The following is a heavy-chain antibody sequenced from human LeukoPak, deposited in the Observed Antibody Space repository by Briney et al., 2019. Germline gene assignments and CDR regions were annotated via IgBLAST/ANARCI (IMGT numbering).Heavy chain of an antibody. J-gene: IGHJ4*02. CDR3: AKGYCSSTSCYYYFDY. CDR1: GYTFTSYY. Sequence: ASVKVSCKASGYTFTSYYMHWVRQAPGQGLEWMGIINPSGGSTSYAQKSQGRVTMTRDTSTSTVYMELSSLRSEDTAVYYCAKGYCSSTSCYYYFDYWGQGTLVTVSS. V-gene: IGHV1-46*01. CDR2: INPSGGST. D-gene: IGHD2-2*01.